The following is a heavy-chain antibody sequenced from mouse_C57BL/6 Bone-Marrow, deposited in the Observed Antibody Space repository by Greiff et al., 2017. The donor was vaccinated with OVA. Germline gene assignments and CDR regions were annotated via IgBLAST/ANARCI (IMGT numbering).Heavy chain of an antibody. V-gene: IGHV2-9-1*01. CDR3: AGIGSKDSYWYCYV. CDR1: GFSLTSYA. J-gene: IGHJ1*03. D-gene: IGHD1-1*01. CDR2: IWTGGGT. Sequence: VQLQESGPGLVAPSPCLSLTCPVSGFSLTSYAISWVRQPPGKGLEWLGVIWTGGGTNYNSALKSRLSIIKDNSKSKVFLKKNRVQTGDTARYYGAGIGSKDSYWYCYVGGTGTTVTVSA.